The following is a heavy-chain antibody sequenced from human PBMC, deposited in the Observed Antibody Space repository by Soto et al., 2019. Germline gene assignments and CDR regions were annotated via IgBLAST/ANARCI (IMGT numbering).Heavy chain of an antibody. D-gene: IGHD3-22*01. CDR2: IYHSGST. CDR1: GGSISSSNW. Sequence: QVQLQESGPGLVKPSGTLSLTCAVSGGSISSSNWWSWVRQPPGKGLEWIGEIYHSGSTNYNPSLNSRVTISLDKSKNQFSLKLSCVTAADTAVYYCARAFLNYDSLGSDPRGQGTLVTVSS. CDR3: ARAFLNYDSLGSDP. V-gene: IGHV4-4*02. J-gene: IGHJ5*02.